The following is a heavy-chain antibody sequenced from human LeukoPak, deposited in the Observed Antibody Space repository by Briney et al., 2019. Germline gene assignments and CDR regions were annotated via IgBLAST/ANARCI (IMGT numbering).Heavy chain of an antibody. J-gene: IGHJ4*02. CDR2: INWNGGST. CDR3: ARDPLGAAPYFDY. D-gene: IGHD2-15*01. Sequence: SGGSLRLSCAASGFTFDDYGMSWVRQAPGKGLEWVSGINWNGGSTGYADSVKGRFTISRDNAKNSLYLQMNSLRAEDTAVYYCARDPLGAAPYFDYWGQGTLVTVSS. CDR1: GFTFDDYG. V-gene: IGHV3-20*04.